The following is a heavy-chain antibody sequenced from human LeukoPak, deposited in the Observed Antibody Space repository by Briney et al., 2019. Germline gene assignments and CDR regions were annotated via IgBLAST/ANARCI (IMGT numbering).Heavy chain of an antibody. Sequence: GGSLRLSCAASGFTFSSYEMNWVRQAPGKGLEWVSYISSSGSTIYYADSVKGRFTISRDNAKNSLYLQMNSLRAEDTAVYYCARVGIAARRGDAFDIWGQGTMVTVSS. CDR2: ISSSGSTI. J-gene: IGHJ3*02. CDR3: ARVGIAARRGDAFDI. CDR1: GFTFSSYE. V-gene: IGHV3-48*03. D-gene: IGHD6-6*01.